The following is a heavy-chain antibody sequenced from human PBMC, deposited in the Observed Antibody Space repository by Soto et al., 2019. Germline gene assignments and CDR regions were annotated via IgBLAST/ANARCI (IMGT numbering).Heavy chain of an antibody. Sequence: DSVKVSCKASENTFSTYLVHWVRQVHGQGLEWMGWHNGYNGQTEYSQKFQGRVTITRDTSAKTAYLELRSLTSEDTAVYYCAGPHDRAGLGTWGQGPLVTAS. V-gene: IGHV1-3*01. CDR3: AGPHDRAGLGT. J-gene: IGHJ5*02. CDR1: ENTFSTYL. D-gene: IGHD3-9*01. CDR2: HNGYNGQT.